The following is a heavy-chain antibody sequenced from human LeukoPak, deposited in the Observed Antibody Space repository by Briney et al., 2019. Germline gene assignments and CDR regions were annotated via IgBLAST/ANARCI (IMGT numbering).Heavy chain of an antibody. Sequence: ASVKVSCKASGYTFTSYYMHWVRQAPGQGLEWMGIINPSGGSTSYAQKFQGRVTMTRDTSTSTVYMELSSLRSEDTAVYYCARDPPDVSSGRYFDYWGQGTLVTVSS. CDR2: INPSGGST. J-gene: IGHJ4*02. CDR3: ARDPPDVSSGRYFDY. CDR1: GYTFTSYY. V-gene: IGHV1-46*01. D-gene: IGHD6-19*01.